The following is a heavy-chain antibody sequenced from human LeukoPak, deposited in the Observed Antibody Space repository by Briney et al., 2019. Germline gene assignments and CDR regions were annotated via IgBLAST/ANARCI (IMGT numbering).Heavy chain of an antibody. D-gene: IGHD6-19*01. CDR1: GFTFSSYE. J-gene: IGHJ4*02. V-gene: IGHV3-48*03. CDR2: ISRSGSTI. Sequence: GGSLRLSCAASGFTFSSYEMNWVRQAPGKGLEWVSYISRSGSTIYYADSVKGRFTISRDNAKNSLDLQMNSLRAEDTAVYYCARISYSSGWYLTGYWGQGTLVTVSS. CDR3: ARISYSSGWYLTGY.